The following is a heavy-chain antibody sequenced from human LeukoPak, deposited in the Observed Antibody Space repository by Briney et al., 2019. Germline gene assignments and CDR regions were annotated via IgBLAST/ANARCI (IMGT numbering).Heavy chain of an antibody. CDR3: ARLYSGSYFDY. CDR2: IYYSGST. Sequence: SETLSLTCTVSGGSMSSYYWSWIRQPPGKGLEWIGYIYYSGSTNYNPSLKSRVTISVDTSKNQFSLKMSSVTAADTAIYYCARLYSGSYFDYWGQGTLVTVSS. D-gene: IGHD1-26*01. V-gene: IGHV4-59*08. CDR1: GGSMSSYY. J-gene: IGHJ4*02.